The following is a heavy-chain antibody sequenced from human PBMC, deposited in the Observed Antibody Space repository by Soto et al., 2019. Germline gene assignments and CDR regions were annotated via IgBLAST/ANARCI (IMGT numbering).Heavy chain of an antibody. J-gene: IGHJ3*02. CDR2: ISPYNGNT. CDR1: GYTFISYV. D-gene: IGHD5-12*01. V-gene: IGHV1-18*01. Sequence: HVQLVQSGAEVKKPGASLKVSCKASGYTFISYVVSWVRQAPGQGLEWLGWISPYNGNTNYAQKFQGRSTMTTDTSTSTVYMDLRSLRTDDTAVYYCARDQTKWLTDAFDIWGQGTMVVVSS. CDR3: ARDQTKWLTDAFDI.